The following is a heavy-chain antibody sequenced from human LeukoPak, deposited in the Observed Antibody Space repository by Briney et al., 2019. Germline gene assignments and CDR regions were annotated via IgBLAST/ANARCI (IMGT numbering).Heavy chain of an antibody. V-gene: IGHV1-46*01. CDR3: ARDSAVGATTTTHDAFDI. J-gene: IGHJ3*02. CDR2: INPSGGST. Sequence: ASVKVSCKASGYTFTSYYMHWVRQAPGQGLEWMGIINPSGGSTSYAQKFQGRVTVTRDMSTSTVYMELSSLRSEDTAVYYCARDSAVGATTTTHDAFDIWGQGTMVTVSS. D-gene: IGHD1-26*01. CDR1: GYTFTSYY.